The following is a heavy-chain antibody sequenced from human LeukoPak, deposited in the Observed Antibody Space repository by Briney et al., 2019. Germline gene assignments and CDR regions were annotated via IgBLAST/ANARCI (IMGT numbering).Heavy chain of an antibody. Sequence: GGSLRLSCAASGFTFSSYWMHWVRQAPGKGLVWVSRINSDGSSTSYADSVKGRFTISRDNAKNSLYLQMNSLRAEDTAVSYCASVTKELWPDWAFDIWGQGTMVTVSS. D-gene: IGHD3-16*01. CDR3: ASVTKELWPDWAFDI. CDR2: INSDGSST. CDR1: GFTFSSYW. V-gene: IGHV3-74*01. J-gene: IGHJ3*02.